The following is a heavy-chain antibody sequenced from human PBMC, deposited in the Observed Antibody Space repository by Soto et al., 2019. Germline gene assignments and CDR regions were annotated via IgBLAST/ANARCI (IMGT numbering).Heavy chain of an antibody. V-gene: IGHV4-4*07. D-gene: IGHD6-13*01. J-gene: IGHJ4*02. CDR3: ARKTPFRSSWYDY. CDR2: IYSSGST. Sequence: SETLSLTCTESGGSISNYYWTWIRQPAGEGLEWIGRIYSSGSTNYNSSLKSRLTMSVDTSKNQFSLKLTSVTAADTAVYYCARKTPFRSSWYDYWGQGSLVTVSS. CDR1: GGSISNYY.